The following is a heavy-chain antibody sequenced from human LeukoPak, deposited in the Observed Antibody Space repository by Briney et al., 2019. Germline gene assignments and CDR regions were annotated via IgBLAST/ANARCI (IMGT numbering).Heavy chain of an antibody. J-gene: IGHJ3*02. Sequence: SETLSLTCTVSGGSIASYYWSWIRQFPGKGLEWIGYISYRGSTSYNPSLNSRVSISLDTSKNQFSLKLSSVTAADTAVYYCARMLWFGELTEHDAFDIWGQGTMVTVSS. CDR3: ARMLWFGELTEHDAFDI. CDR1: GGSIASYY. V-gene: IGHV4-59*12. CDR2: ISYRGST. D-gene: IGHD3-10*01.